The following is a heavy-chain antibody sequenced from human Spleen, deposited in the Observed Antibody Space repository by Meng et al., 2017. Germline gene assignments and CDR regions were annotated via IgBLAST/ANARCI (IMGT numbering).Heavy chain of an antibody. CDR1: GGSISSGSYY. D-gene: IGHD3-22*01. J-gene: IGHJ5*02. CDR2: IYTSGST. CDR3: ARGPPGFYDSSGYFEYNWFDP. V-gene: IGHV4-61*02. Sequence: SETLSLTCTVSGGSISSGSYYWSWIRQPAGKGLEWIGRIYTSGSTNYNPSLKSRVTISVGTSKNQFSLKLSSVTAADTAVYYCARGPPGFYDSSGYFEYNWFDPWGQGTLVTVSS.